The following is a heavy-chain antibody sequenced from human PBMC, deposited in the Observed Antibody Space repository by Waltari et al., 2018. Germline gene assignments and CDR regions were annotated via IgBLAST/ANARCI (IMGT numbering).Heavy chain of an antibody. D-gene: IGHD3-10*01. CDR1: GGSISSSSYY. CDR3: ARGSLWFGELFPAEYFQH. Sequence: QLQLQESGPGLVKPSETLSLTCTVSGGSISSSSYYWGWIRQPPGQGLEWIGSIYYSGSTYYNPSLKSRVTISVDTSKNQFSLKLSSVTAADTAVYYCARGSLWFGELFPAEYFQHWGQGTLVTVSS. V-gene: IGHV4-39*07. CDR2: IYYSGST. J-gene: IGHJ1*01.